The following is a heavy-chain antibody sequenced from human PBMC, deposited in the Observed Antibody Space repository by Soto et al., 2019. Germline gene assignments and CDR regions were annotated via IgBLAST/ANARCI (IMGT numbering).Heavy chain of an antibody. D-gene: IGHD3-22*01. CDR2: ISYDGSNK. CDR3: AKDLTPYYYDSSGYCFDY. V-gene: IGHV3-30*18. J-gene: IGHJ4*02. Sequence: SLRLSCAASGFTFSSYGMHWVRQAPGRGLEWVAVISYDGSNKYYADSVKGRFTISRDNSKNTLYLQMNSLRAEDTAVYYCAKDLTPYYYDSSGYCFDYWGQGTLVTVS. CDR1: GFTFSSYG.